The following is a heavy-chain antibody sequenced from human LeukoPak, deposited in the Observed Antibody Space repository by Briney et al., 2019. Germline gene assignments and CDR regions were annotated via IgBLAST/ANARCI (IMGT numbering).Heavy chain of an antibody. Sequence: PSETLSLTCTVSGGSISSYYWSWIRQPPGKGLEWIGYIYYSGSTNYNPSLKSRVTISVGTSKNQFSLKLSSVTAADTAVYYCARVASMVRGSWFDPWGQGTLVTVSS. D-gene: IGHD3-10*01. CDR3: ARVASMVRGSWFDP. J-gene: IGHJ5*02. CDR2: IYYSGST. V-gene: IGHV4-59*01. CDR1: GGSISSYY.